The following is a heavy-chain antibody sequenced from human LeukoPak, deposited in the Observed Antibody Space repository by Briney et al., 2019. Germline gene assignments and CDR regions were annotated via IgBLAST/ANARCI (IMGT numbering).Heavy chain of an antibody. CDR2: FYPGDSTT. V-gene: IGHV5-51*01. J-gene: IGHJ4*02. D-gene: IGHD6-19*01. CDR1: GYSFTSYW. Sequence: GESLKISCKGSGYSFTSYWIGWVRQMPGKGLEWMAMFYPGDSTTRYSPSFQGQVTISADKSISTAYLQWSSLKASDSAMYFCARHRRDLGSSGWYEEVNWGQGTLVTVSS. CDR3: ARHRRDLGSSGWYEEVN.